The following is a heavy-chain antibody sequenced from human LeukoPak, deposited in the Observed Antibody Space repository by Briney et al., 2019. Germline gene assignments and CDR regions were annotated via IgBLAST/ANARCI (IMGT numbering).Heavy chain of an antibody. CDR2: INHSGST. V-gene: IGHV4-34*01. J-gene: IGHJ4*02. D-gene: IGHD5-12*01. Sequence: SETLSLTCAVYGGSFSGYYWSWIRQPPGKGLEWIGEINHSGSTNYNPSLKSRVTISVDTSKNQFSLKLSSVTAADTAVYYCAREDIVATYDYWGQGTLVTVSS. CDR1: GGSFSGYY. CDR3: AREDIVATYDY.